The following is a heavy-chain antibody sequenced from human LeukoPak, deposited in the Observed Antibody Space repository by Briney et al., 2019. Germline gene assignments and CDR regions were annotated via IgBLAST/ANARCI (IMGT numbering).Heavy chain of an antibody. CDR1: GLTFSTYA. J-gene: IGHJ4*02. CDR3: ARGMSGYSYGCDY. V-gene: IGHV3-30*04. Sequence: PGGSLRLSCAASGLTFSTYAMHWVRQAPGKGLEWVAVISYDGGNKYSADSVKGRFTISRDNSKNTLYLQMNSLRAEDTAVYYCARGMSGYSYGCDYWGQGTLVTVSS. CDR2: ISYDGGNK. D-gene: IGHD5-18*01.